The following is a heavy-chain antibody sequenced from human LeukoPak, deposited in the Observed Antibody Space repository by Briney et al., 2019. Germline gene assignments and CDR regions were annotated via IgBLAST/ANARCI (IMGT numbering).Heavy chain of an antibody. V-gene: IGHV5-51*01. CDR2: IYPGDSDT. CDR1: GYSFTSFW. CDR3: ASSGNKYNWNYVDY. Sequence: GGSLNISCKGSGYSFTSFWIGWVRPMPGKGLELKGIIYPGDSDTRHSPSFQGQVTISADKSISTAYLQWSSLKASDTAMYYCASSGNKYNWNYVDYWGQGTLVTVSS. D-gene: IGHD1-20*01. J-gene: IGHJ4*02.